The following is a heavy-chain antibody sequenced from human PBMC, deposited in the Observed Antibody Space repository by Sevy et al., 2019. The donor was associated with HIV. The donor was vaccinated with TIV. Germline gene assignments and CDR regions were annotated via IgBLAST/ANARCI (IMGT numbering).Heavy chain of an antibody. J-gene: IGHJ4*02. V-gene: IGHV3-49*04. Sequence: GGSLRLSCTASGFTFGDYCMSWVRRAPGKGLEWVAFLKSDVYGGTVDHAASVRGRFVISRADSKTIAYLQMNDLKTEDTGVYYCTRWKAAQSIFDYWGQGALVTVSS. CDR3: TRWKAAQSIFDY. CDR2: LKSDVYGGTV. D-gene: IGHD6-13*01. CDR1: GFTFGDYC.